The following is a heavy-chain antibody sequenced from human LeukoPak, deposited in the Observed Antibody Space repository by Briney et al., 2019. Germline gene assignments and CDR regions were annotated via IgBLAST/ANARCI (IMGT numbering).Heavy chain of an antibody. Sequence: PGGSLRLSCAASGFTFSQYWMSWVRQAPGKGLEWVANIRQDGHENYYADSVKGRFTISRDNAENSLYLQMNSLRAEDTAVYYCARAGGYGSGSYRHFDYWGQGTLVTVSS. CDR2: IRQDGHEN. D-gene: IGHD3-10*01. J-gene: IGHJ4*02. CDR1: GFTFSQYW. CDR3: ARAGGYGSGSYRHFDY. V-gene: IGHV3-7*01.